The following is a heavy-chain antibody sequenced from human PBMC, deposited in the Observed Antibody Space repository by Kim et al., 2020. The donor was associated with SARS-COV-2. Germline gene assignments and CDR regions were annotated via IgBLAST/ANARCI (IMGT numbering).Heavy chain of an antibody. V-gene: IGHV3-23*01. CDR3: MKGGWVWIWDP. CDR1: GFTFTGYA. D-gene: IGHD2-2*03. CDR2: IDGSDGTT. Sequence: GGSLRLSCTTSGFTFTGYAMSWVRQAPGKGLEWVSSIDGSDGTTYYVDSVKGRFTISRDDSKNTLYLQMNSLRADDTAVYYCMKGGWVWIWDPWGQGTL. J-gene: IGHJ5*02.